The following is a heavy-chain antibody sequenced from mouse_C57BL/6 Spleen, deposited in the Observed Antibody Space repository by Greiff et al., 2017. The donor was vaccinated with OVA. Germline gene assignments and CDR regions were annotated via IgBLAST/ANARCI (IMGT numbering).Heavy chain of an antibody. CDR2: IDPFDSYT. D-gene: IGHD1-1*01. J-gene: IGHJ2*01. V-gene: IGHV1-69*01. Sequence: QVQLQQPGAELVMPGASVKLSCKASGYTFTSYWMHWVKQRPGQGLEWIGEIDPFDSYTNYNQKFKGKSTLTVDKSSSTAYMQLSSLTSEDSAVYYCARGDYGSSSDYWGQGTTLTVSS. CDR3: ARGDYGSSSDY. CDR1: GYTFTSYW.